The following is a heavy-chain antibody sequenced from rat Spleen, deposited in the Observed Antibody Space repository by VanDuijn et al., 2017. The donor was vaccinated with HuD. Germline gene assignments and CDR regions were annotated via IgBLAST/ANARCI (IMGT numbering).Heavy chain of an antibody. J-gene: IGHJ2*01. V-gene: IGHV5-29*01. CDR2: ITYDGSST. Sequence: EVQLVESGGGLVQPGRSLKLSCAASGFTLSDYYMAWVRQAPTKGLEWVATITYDGSSTYYRDSVKGRSTISRDNAKSTLYLQMDSLRSEETATYYCARSVFDYWGQGVMVTVSS. CDR3: ARSVFDY. CDR1: GFTLSDYY.